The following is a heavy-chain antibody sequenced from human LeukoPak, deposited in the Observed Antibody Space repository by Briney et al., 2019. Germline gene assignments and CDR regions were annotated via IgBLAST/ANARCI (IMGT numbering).Heavy chain of an antibody. V-gene: IGHV3-7*05. CDR3: TRDEF. CDR2: MKKDGSEK. Sequence: GGSLRLSCAGSGFTFSNYWMSWVRQAPEKGLEWVANMKKDGSEKYYVDSVKGRFTISRDNAKNSLYLQMDSLRAEDTAVYYCTRDEFWGQGTMVTVSS. J-gene: IGHJ3*01. CDR1: GFTFSNYW.